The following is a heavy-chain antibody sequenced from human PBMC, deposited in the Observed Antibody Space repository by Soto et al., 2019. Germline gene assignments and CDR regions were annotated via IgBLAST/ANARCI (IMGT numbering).Heavy chain of an antibody. CDR2: ISSTSNYI. V-gene: IGHV3-21*01. J-gene: IGHJ6*02. CDR1: GFTFSSYS. D-gene: IGHD6-13*01. CDR3: ARDPDSSSWGLARYYNHNGMDV. Sequence: PGGSLRLSCAASGFTFSSYSMNWVRQAPGKGLEWVSSISSTSNYIYYAESVKGRFTVSRDNAKNSLYLQMNSLRAEDTAVFYCARDPDSSSWGLARYYNHNGMDVWGQGTTVTVS.